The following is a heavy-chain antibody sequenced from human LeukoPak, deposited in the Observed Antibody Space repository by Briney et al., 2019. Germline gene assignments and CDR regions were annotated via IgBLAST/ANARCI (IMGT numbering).Heavy chain of an antibody. Sequence: GGSLRLSCAASGFTFSSYAMSWVRQAPGKGLEWVSAISGSGGSTYYAGSVKGRFTISRDNSKNTLYLQMNSLRAEDTAVYYCAKRLSVFWSGYSDYWGQGTLVTVSS. V-gene: IGHV3-23*01. CDR1: GFTFSSYA. J-gene: IGHJ4*02. CDR2: ISGSGGST. D-gene: IGHD3-3*01. CDR3: AKRLSVFWSGYSDY.